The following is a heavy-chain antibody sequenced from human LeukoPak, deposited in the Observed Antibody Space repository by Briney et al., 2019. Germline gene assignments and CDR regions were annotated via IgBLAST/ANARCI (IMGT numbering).Heavy chain of an antibody. V-gene: IGHV3-23*01. CDR1: GFTFSSYA. CDR3: AKDPSMIVVVIPDY. D-gene: IGHD3-22*01. J-gene: IGHJ4*02. Sequence: GGSLRLSCAASGFTFSSYAMSWVRQAPGKGLEWVSAISGSGGSTYYADSVKGRFTISRDNSKNTLYLQMNSLRAEDTAVYYCAKDPSMIVVVIPDYWGQGTLVTVSS. CDR2: ISGSGGST.